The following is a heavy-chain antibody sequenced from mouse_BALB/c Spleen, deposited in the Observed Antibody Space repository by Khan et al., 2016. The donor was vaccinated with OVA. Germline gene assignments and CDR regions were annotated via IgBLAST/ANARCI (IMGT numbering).Heavy chain of an antibody. V-gene: IGHV3-2*02. CDR3: ARIYGGDFDH. CDR2: ISYSGNT. CDR1: GYSITSDYA. J-gene: IGHJ2*01. Sequence: EVQLQESGPGLVKPSQSLSLTCTVTGYSITSDYAWNWIRQFPGNKLEWMGYISYSGNTKYNPSLKSRISITRDACKNQFFLQLNSVTIEDRATYYCARIYGGDFDHWGQGTTLTVSS. D-gene: IGHD1-1*01.